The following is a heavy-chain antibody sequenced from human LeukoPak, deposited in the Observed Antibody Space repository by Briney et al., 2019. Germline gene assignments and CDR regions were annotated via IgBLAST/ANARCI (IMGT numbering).Heavy chain of an antibody. D-gene: IGHD6-13*01. Sequence: SETLSLTCSVSGDSINSNYWSWIRQSPGKGLEWIGYIYNTGSTNYSPSLKSRVSIMKDTSKNQISLKLGSVTAADTAVYYCARGIAAATDYWGQGTLVTVSS. CDR3: ARGIAAATDY. J-gene: IGHJ4*02. CDR1: GDSINSNY. CDR2: IYNTGST. V-gene: IGHV4-59*01.